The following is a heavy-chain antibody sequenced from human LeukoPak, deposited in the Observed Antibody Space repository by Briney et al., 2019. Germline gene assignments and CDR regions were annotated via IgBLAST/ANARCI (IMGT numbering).Heavy chain of an antibody. D-gene: IGHD2-15*01. J-gene: IGHJ5*02. CDR3: ARDSPPSGMDP. V-gene: IGHV4-34*01. CDR2: INHSGST. CDR1: GGSFSGYY. Sequence: SETLSLTCAVYGGSFSGYYWSWIRQPPGKGLEWIGEINHSGSTNYNPSLKSRVTISVDTSKNQFSLKLSSVTAADTAVYYCARDSPPSGMDPWGQGTLVTVSS.